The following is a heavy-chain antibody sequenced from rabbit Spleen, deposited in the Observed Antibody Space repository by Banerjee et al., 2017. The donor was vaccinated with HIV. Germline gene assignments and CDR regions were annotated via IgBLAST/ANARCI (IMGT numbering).Heavy chain of an antibody. V-gene: IGHV1S47*01. CDR3: VRGASSSGYYSL. CDR2: IDSVFGAT. CDR1: GFDFRSYG. D-gene: IGHD1-1*01. J-gene: IGHJ4*01. Sequence: QEQLAESGGGLVQPGGSLKLSCKASGFDFRSYGVSWVRQSPGKGLEWIGYIDSVFGATYYATWVNGRFSISSKNAQNTLYLQLNSLTAADTATYYCVRGASSSGYYSLWGPGTL.